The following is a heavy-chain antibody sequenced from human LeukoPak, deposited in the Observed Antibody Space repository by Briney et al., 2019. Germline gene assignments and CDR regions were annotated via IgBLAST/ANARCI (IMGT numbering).Heavy chain of an antibody. Sequence: GGSLRLSCAASGFTFSSYGMHWVRQAPGKGLEWVSIIYRGGSTHYADSVKGRFTISRDNSKNKLYLQMNSLRAEDTAVYYCARGLGYYDSTGYYGGAFDIWGQGTMVTVSS. CDR1: GFTFSSYG. V-gene: IGHV3-66*01. CDR3: ARGLGYYDSTGYYGGAFDI. J-gene: IGHJ3*02. CDR2: IYRGGST. D-gene: IGHD3-22*01.